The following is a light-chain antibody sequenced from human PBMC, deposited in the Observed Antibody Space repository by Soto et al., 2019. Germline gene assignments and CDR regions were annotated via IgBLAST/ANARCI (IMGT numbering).Light chain of an antibody. J-gene: IGKJ2*01. CDR3: QQYGTSPYT. CDR1: QNVRRNY. V-gene: IGKV3-20*01. Sequence: EFVLTQSPGTLSLSPGERATLSCRASQNVRRNYLAWYQQRPGQAPRLLMYDAASRPGGIPDRFSGSGSGTDFTLTISRLEPEDFAGYYCQQYGTSPYTFGHGTKLEIK. CDR2: DAA.